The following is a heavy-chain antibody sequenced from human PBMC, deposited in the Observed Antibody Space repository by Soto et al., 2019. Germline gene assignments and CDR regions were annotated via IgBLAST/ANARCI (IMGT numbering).Heavy chain of an antibody. Sequence: GGSLGLSCAASGFTFSSYSMNWVRQAPGKGLEWVSSISSSSSYIYYADSVKGRFTISRDNAKNSLYLQMNSLRAEDTAVYYCARDRVDTAMVTSSNWGQGTLVTVSS. V-gene: IGHV3-21*01. CDR2: ISSSSSYI. D-gene: IGHD5-18*01. J-gene: IGHJ4*02. CDR3: ARDRVDTAMVTSSN. CDR1: GFTFSSYS.